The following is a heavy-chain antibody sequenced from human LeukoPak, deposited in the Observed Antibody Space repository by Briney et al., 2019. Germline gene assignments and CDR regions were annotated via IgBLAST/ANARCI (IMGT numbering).Heavy chain of an antibody. CDR2: IKEDGNRE. Sequence: SGGSLRLSCAASGFTFRNYWMSWVRLAPGKGLERVANIKEDGNRENYLDSVKGRFTISRDNAKNSLYLQMNNLRADDTAIYYCARERPSGATACDYWGQGTLVTVSS. V-gene: IGHV3-7*01. D-gene: IGHD1-1*01. CDR1: GFTFRNYW. CDR3: ARERPSGATACDY. J-gene: IGHJ4*02.